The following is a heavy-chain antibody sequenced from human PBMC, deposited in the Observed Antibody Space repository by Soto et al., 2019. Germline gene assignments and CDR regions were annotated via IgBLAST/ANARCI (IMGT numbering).Heavy chain of an antibody. Sequence: GASVKVSCKASGYTFTSYGISWVRQAPGQGLEWMGWISAYNGNTNYAQKLQGRVTMTRDTSTSTVYMELSSLRSEDTAVYYCARSSAGLWFDPWGQGTLVTVSS. CDR2: ISAYNGNT. J-gene: IGHJ5*02. CDR1: GYTFTSYG. D-gene: IGHD6-6*01. CDR3: ARSSAGLWFDP. V-gene: IGHV1-18*01.